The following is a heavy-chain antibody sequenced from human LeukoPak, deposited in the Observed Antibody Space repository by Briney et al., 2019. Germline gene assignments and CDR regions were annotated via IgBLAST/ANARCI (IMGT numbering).Heavy chain of an antibody. CDR1: GFTFSSYA. CDR2: ISGSGGST. CDR3: AKVLLYYDSSGSTKNYY. D-gene: IGHD3-22*01. Sequence: PGGSLKLXCAASGFTFSSYAMSWVRQAPGKGLEWVSAISGSGGSTYYADSVKGRFTISRDNSKNTLYLQMNSLRAEDTAVYYCAKVLLYYDSSGSTKNYYWGQGTLVTVSS. J-gene: IGHJ4*02. V-gene: IGHV3-23*01.